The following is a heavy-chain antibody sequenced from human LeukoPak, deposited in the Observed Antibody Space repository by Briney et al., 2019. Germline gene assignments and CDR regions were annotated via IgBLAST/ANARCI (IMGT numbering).Heavy chain of an antibody. J-gene: IGHJ4*02. D-gene: IGHD3-16*01. V-gene: IGHV4-4*07. CDR3: ARGPSGGSGHDY. CDR2: IHTSGTT. Sequence: SETLSLTCSVSGGSISTSYWSWIRQPAGKGLEWIGRIHTSGTTNYNPSLRSRVTMSVDTSKNQFSLNLNSVTAVDTAVYYCARGPSGGSGHDYWGQGTLVTVSS. CDR1: GGSISTSY.